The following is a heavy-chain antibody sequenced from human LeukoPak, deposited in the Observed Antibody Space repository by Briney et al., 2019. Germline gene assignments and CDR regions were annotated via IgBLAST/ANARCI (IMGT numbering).Heavy chain of an antibody. CDR2: ISYDGSNE. CDR3: AKDAATWRDPGGS. V-gene: IGHV3-30*18. J-gene: IGHJ5*02. CDR1: GFTFSSYG. D-gene: IGHD3-16*01. Sequence: GGSLRLSCAASGFTFSSYGFQWVRQAPGKGLEWVALISYDGSNENYADSVKGRFAISRDNSRNTLFLQMSSLRAEDTAVYYCAKDAATWRDPGGSCDQGTLVTVSS.